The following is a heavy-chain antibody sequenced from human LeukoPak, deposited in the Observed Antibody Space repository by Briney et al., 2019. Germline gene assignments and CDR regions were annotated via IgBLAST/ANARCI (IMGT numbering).Heavy chain of an antibody. V-gene: IGHV4-59*08. CDR1: GGSVSSDY. CDR2: ISDIGSI. CDR3: AGHHPRNTVDF. J-gene: IGHJ4*02. Sequence: SETLSLTCTVSGGSVSSDYWSWIRQPPGKGLEWIAYISDIGSINYNPSLKSRVTISLDTSKNQFSLKLSSVTAADTAVYYCAGHHPRNTVDFWGQGTLVTVSS. D-gene: IGHD2/OR15-2a*01.